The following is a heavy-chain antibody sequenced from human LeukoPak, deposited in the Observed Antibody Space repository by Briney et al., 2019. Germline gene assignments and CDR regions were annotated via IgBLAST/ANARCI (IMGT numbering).Heavy chain of an antibody. V-gene: IGHV3-23*01. CDR3: AKSGPGTMTFDGFDI. J-gene: IGHJ3*02. Sequence: GGSLRLSCAVSGFTFNNYVMNWVRQAPAKGLEWVSSIGASGGGKYYADSVKGRFTISRDNSKNTVSLQMNSLRAEDTALYYCAKSGPGTMTFDGFDIWGRGTVVTVSS. CDR1: GFTFNNYV. CDR2: IGASGGGK.